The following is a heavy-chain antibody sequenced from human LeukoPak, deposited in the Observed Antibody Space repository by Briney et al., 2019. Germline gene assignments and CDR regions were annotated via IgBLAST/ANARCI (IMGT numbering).Heavy chain of an antibody. CDR3: ARDLAVAGTPHFDY. D-gene: IGHD6-19*01. V-gene: IGHV6-1*01. J-gene: IGHJ4*02. CDR1: GDSVSSNSAA. Sequence: SQTLSLTCAISGDSVSSNSAAWNWIRQSPSRGLEWLGRTYYRSKWYNDYAVSVKSRITISPDTSKNQFSLQLNSVTPEDTAVYFCARDLAVAGTPHFDYWGQGTRVTVSS. CDR2: TYYRSKWYN.